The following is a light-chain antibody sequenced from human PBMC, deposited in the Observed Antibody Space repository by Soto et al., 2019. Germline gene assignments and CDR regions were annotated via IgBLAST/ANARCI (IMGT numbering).Light chain of an antibody. CDR1: RSDVGSYNS. CDR2: EVT. J-gene: IGLJ2*01. Sequence: QSVLTLPASVSGSPGQSSTISFTGTRSDVGSYNSIAWYQQHPGKAPRVVIFEVTKRPSGISDRFSGSKSGYTASLRISGLQAEDEADYFCLSYAGNSIWLFGGGTKVTVL. V-gene: IGLV2-23*02. CDR3: LSYAGNSIWL.